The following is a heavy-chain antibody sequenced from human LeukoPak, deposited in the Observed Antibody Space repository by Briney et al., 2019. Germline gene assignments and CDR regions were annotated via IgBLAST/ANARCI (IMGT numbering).Heavy chain of an antibody. J-gene: IGHJ4*02. V-gene: IGHV4-38-2*02. Sequence: SETLSLTCTVSGYSISSGYYWAWIRQPPGKGLQWIGNIYHSGNTYYNPSLKSRVSISVDTSKNQFSLRLSSVTAADTAVYYCARDLESGWFDYWGQGTLVTVSS. CDR1: GYSISSGYY. D-gene: IGHD6-19*01. CDR2: IYHSGNT. CDR3: ARDLESGWFDY.